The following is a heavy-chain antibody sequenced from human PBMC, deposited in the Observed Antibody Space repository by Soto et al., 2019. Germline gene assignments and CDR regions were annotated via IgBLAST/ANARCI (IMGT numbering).Heavy chain of an antibody. V-gene: IGHV4-4*02. D-gene: IGHD2-15*01. J-gene: IGHJ4*02. CDR2: IYHTGST. CDR1: GTSISSTFW. Sequence: SDTLSLTCTVSGTSISSTFWWTWVRQPPGKGLEWIGEIYHTGSTKYNPSLKSRVTISVDKANNHFSLELRTVTVADTAVYYCATLPPRIVVVKTELPTWGQGTLVTV. CDR3: ATLPPRIVVVKTELPT.